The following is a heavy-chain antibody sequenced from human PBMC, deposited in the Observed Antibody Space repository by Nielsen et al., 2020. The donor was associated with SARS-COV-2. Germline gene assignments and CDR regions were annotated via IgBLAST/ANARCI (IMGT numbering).Heavy chain of an antibody. Sequence: GESLKISCAASGFTFSSYAMNWVRQAPGKGLEWVSSISSSSSYIYYADSVKGRFTISRHNSKNTLYLQMNSLRAEDTAVYYCAREVSTSCYYDYWGQGTLVTVSS. CDR1: GFTFSSYA. CDR2: ISSSSSYI. V-gene: IGHV3-21*04. CDR3: AREVSTSCYYDY. D-gene: IGHD2-2*01. J-gene: IGHJ4*02.